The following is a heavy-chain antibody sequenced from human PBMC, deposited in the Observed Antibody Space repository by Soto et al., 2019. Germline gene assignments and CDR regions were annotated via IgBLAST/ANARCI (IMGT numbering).Heavy chain of an antibody. CDR1: GYSISSGYY. CDR3: ARDHGGWLGNYGMDV. D-gene: IGHD3-16*01. CDR2: IYHSGST. Sequence: SETLSLTCAVSGYSISSGYYWGWIRQPPGKGLEWIGSIYHSGSTYYNPSLKSRVTISVDPSKNQFSPKLSSVTAADTAVYYCARDHGGWLGNYGMDVWDEGTTVTVSS. J-gene: IGHJ6*04. V-gene: IGHV4-38-2*02.